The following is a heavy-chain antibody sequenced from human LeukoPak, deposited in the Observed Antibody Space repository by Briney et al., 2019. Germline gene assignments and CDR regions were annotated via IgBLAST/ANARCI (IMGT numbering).Heavy chain of an antibody. D-gene: IGHD3-10*01. CDR3: ARDPPLLWFGDSGMDV. CDR2: ISGSSSYI. J-gene: IGHJ6*03. V-gene: IGHV3-21*01. CDR1: GFTFSSYA. Sequence: PGGSLRLSCAASGFTFSSYAMSWVRQAPGKGLEWVSSISGSSSYIYYADSVKGRFTISRDNAKNSLYLQMNSLRAEDTAVYYCARDPPLLWFGDSGMDVWGKGTTVTISS.